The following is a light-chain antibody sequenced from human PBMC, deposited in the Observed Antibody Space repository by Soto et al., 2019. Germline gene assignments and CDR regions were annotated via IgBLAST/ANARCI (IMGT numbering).Light chain of an antibody. CDR1: QDIGTS. V-gene: IGKV1-17*03. CDR2: AAS. Sequence: DIQMTQSPSAVSASVGDRVTITCRASQDIGTSLVWFQQKPGNVPKRLIYAASSLQSGVPSRFSGSGSGTEFTLTISSLQPEDFANYYCLQHNSYSYTFGQGTKLEIK. J-gene: IGKJ2*01. CDR3: LQHNSYSYT.